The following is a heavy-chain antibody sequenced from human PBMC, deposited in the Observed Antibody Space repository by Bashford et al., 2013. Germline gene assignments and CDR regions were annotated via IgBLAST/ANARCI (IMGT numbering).Heavy chain of an antibody. D-gene: IGHD3-22*01. CDR3: AKATHYYDSSGYYYYEYFQH. CDR2: IYPGDSDT. Sequence: WVRQMPGKGLEWMGIIYPGDSDTRYSPSFQGQVTMSADKSISTAYLQWSSLKASDTAVYYCAKATHYYDSSGYYYYEYFQHWGRGTLVTVSS. J-gene: IGHJ1*01. V-gene: IGHV5-51*01.